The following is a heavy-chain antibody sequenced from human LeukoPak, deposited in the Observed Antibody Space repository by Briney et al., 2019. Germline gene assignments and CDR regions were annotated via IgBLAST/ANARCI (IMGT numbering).Heavy chain of an antibody. Sequence: ASVKVSCKASGYTFTGYYMHWVRQAPGQGLEWMGWINPNSGGSNYAQKLQGRVTMTTDTSTSTAYMELRSLRSDDTAVYYCARDLGHYDFPYYFDYWGQGTLVTVSS. CDR2: INPNSGGS. J-gene: IGHJ4*02. CDR3: ARDLGHYDFPYYFDY. V-gene: IGHV1-2*02. CDR1: GYTFTGYY. D-gene: IGHD3-3*01.